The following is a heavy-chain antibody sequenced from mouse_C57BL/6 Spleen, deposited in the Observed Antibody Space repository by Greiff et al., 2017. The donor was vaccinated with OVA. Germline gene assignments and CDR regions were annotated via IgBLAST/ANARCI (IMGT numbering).Heavy chain of an antibody. CDR2: INPSNGGT. Sequence: VQLQQPGTELVKPGASVKLSCKASGYTFTSYWMHWVKQRPGQGLEWIGNINPSNGGTNYNEKFKSKATLTVDKSSSTAYMQLSSLPSEDSAVYYCARGVSDYYGSSLDYWGQGTTLTVSS. CDR1: GYTFTSYW. V-gene: IGHV1-53*01. J-gene: IGHJ2*01. CDR3: ARGVSDYYGSSLDY. D-gene: IGHD1-1*01.